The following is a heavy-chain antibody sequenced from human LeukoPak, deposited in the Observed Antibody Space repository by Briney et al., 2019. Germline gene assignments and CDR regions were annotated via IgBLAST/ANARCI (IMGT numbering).Heavy chain of an antibody. CDR2: MNPNSGNT. D-gene: IGHD3-3*01. J-gene: IGHJ6*03. Sequence: ASVKVSCKASGYTFTSYDINWVRQATGQGLEWMGWMNPNSGNTGYAQKFQGRVTITRNTSISAAYMELSSLRSEDTAVYYCARARYDFWSGYSAYYYYYMDVWGKGTTVTVSS. CDR1: GYTFTSYD. V-gene: IGHV1-8*03. CDR3: ARARYDFWSGYSAYYYYYMDV.